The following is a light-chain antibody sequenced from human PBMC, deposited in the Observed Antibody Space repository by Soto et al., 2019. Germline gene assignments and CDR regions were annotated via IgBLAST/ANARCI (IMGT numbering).Light chain of an antibody. CDR1: SGDVGGYNY. CDR2: EVS. V-gene: IGLV2-14*01. CDR3: SSYRSGDSVI. Sequence: QSVLTQPASVSGSPGQSITISCTGTSGDVGGYNYVSWYQQFPGKAPQLMIYEVSNRPSGVSNRFSGSKSGNTASLTISGLQAEDEADYYCSSYRSGDSVIFGGGTQLTVL. J-gene: IGLJ2*01.